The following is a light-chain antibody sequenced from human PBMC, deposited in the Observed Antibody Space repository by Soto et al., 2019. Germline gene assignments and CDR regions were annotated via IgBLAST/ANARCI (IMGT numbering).Light chain of an antibody. CDR2: WAS. J-gene: IGKJ5*01. V-gene: IGKV4-1*01. CDR3: QQYYATPFT. Sequence: EIVLTQTPSTLSLSPGDTATLSCRASQRFVSGHLAWYQQKPGQPPKLLIYWASTRESGVPDRFSGSGSGTDFTLTISSLQAEDVAVYCCQQYYATPFTFGQGTRLEIK. CDR1: QRFVSGH.